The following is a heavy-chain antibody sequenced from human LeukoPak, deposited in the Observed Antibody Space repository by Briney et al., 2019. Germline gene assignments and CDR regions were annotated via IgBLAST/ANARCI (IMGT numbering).Heavy chain of an antibody. D-gene: IGHD2-21*02. J-gene: IGHJ4*02. CDR3: AKDGGGADFFFDY. CDR2: ISSSSSYI. Sequence: KSGGSLRLSCAASGFTFSSYSMNWVRQAPGKGLEWVSSISSSSSYIYYADSVKGRFTISRDNSKNTLFLQVDSLRTDDTAVYYCAKDGGGADFFFDYWGQGTLVTVSS. V-gene: IGHV3-21*01. CDR1: GFTFSSYS.